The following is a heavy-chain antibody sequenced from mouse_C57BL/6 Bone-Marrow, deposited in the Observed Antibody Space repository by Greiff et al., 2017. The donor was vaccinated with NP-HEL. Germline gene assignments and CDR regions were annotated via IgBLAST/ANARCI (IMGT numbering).Heavy chain of an antibody. V-gene: IGHV1-80*01. CDR2: IYPGDGDT. Sequence: VKLQESGAELVKPGASVKISCKASGYAFSSYWMNWVKQRPGKGLERIGQIYPGDGDTNYNGKFKGKATLTADKSSSTAYMQLSSLTSEDSAVYFCARYYGSSYYFDYWGQGTTLTVSS. J-gene: IGHJ2*01. CDR3: ARYYGSSYYFDY. CDR1: GYAFSSYW. D-gene: IGHD1-1*01.